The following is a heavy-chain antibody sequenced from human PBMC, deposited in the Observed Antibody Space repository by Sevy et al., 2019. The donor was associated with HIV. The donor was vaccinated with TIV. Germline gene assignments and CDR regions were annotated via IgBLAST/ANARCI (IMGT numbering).Heavy chain of an antibody. D-gene: IGHD3-22*01. CDR2: INPNSGGT. J-gene: IGHJ4*02. CDR1: GYTSTGYY. V-gene: IGHV1-2*02. CDR3: ARAFYYDSSGYYYDY. Sequence: ASVKVSCKASGYTSTGYYMHWVRQAPGQGLEWMGWINPNSGGTNYAQKFQGRVTMTRDTSISTAYMELSRLISDDTAVYYCARAFYYDSSGYYYDYWGQGTLVTVSS.